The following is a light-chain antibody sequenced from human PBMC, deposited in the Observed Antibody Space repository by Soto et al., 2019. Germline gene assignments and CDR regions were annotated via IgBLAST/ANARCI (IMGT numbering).Light chain of an antibody. CDR1: QTISSSS. J-gene: IGKJ5*01. V-gene: IGKV3-20*01. CDR3: QQYGSSST. CDR2: GAS. Sequence: EGVFAQSPGPLSFSPGGRAPLSFRASQTISSSSLAWYQQKGGQAPRVLIYGASSRATGTPDRFSGSGSGTDFTLTISRLEPDDFAVYYRQQYGSSSTFGQGTRLEIK.